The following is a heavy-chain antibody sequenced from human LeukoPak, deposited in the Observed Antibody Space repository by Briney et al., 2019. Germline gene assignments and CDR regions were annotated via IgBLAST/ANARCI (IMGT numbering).Heavy chain of an antibody. V-gene: IGHV4-61*02. CDR1: GGSISSGSYF. CDR2: IYASGSI. J-gene: IGHJ4*02. D-gene: IGHD2-15*01. CDR3: ARDSVVLGDY. Sequence: SETLSLTCTVSGGSISSGSYFWNWIRQPAGKGLEWIGRIYASGSINYNPSLKSRVTISVDTSKNQFSLKLSSVTAADTAVYYCARDSVVLGDYWGQGTLVTVSS.